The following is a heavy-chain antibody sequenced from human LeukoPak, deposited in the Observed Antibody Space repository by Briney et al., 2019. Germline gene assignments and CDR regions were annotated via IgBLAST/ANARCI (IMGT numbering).Heavy chain of an antibody. Sequence: PSETLSLTCTVSGGSISNNLYYWGWIRQPPGKGLEWFGSIYYSGITYYNPSLKSRVTISVDTSKNQFSLKLSSVTAADTAVYYCARGNVLLWFGEGNWFDPWGQGTLVTVSS. CDR3: ARGNVLLWFGEGNWFDP. D-gene: IGHD3-10*01. CDR2: IYYSGIT. J-gene: IGHJ5*02. V-gene: IGHV4-39*07. CDR1: GGSISNNLYY.